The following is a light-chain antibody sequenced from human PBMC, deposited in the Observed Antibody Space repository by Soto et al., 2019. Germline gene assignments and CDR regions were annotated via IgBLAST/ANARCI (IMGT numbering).Light chain of an antibody. CDR3: QQYHSSPYT. Sequence: DIQMTQSPSTLSASVGDKVTITCRASQTISFWLARYQQKPGKAPKLLIYDAPSLESGGPSRFRGSGSGTEFTLTISSLQPDDFATYYCQQYHSSPYTFGQGTKLEIQ. CDR1: QTISFW. CDR2: DAP. V-gene: IGKV1-5*01. J-gene: IGKJ2*01.